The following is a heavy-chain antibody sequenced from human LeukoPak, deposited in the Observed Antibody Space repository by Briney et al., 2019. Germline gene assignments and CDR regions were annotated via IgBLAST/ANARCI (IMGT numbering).Heavy chain of an antibody. CDR2: IYYSGIT. CDR3: ARAKYSSSWYGGSPTPNTPDY. D-gene: IGHD6-13*01. J-gene: IGHJ4*02. Sequence: PSETLSLTCSVSGGSISSGTYYWGWIRQPPGKGLEWIATIYYSGITYYNPSLKSRSPISVDTSKNHFSLKLSSVTAAETAVYYWARAKYSSSWYGGSPTPNTPDYWGQGTLVTVPS. V-gene: IGHV4-39*07. CDR1: GGSISSGTYY.